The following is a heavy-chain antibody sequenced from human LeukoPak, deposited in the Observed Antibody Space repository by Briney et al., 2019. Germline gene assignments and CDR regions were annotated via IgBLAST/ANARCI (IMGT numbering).Heavy chain of an antibody. D-gene: IGHD5/OR15-5a*01. CDR2: IYYSGST. Sequence: SETLSLTCTVSGGSISSYYWSWIRQPPGKGLEWIGYIYYSGSTDYNPSLKSRVTMSVDTSKNQFSLKLSSVTAADTAVYYCATQPAGPYWVSLLAFDPWGQGTLVTVSS. CDR1: GGSISSYY. CDR3: ATQPAGPYWVSLLAFDP. V-gene: IGHV4-59*08. J-gene: IGHJ5*02.